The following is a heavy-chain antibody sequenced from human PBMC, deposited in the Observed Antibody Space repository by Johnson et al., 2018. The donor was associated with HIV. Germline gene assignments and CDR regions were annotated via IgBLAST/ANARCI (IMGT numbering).Heavy chain of an antibody. D-gene: IGHD3-22*01. V-gene: IGHV3-30*02. CDR2: IRYDGSNN. Sequence: QEQLVESGGGVVQPGGSLRLSCAASGFTFSSYGMHWVRQAPGKGLEWVAFIRYDGSNNYYADSVQGRFTISRDKSENTLYLQMNSLRDEDTAVYYCAKDVGNYWPDSFDIWGQGTMVTVSS. CDR1: GFTFSSYG. CDR3: AKDVGNYWPDSFDI. J-gene: IGHJ3*02.